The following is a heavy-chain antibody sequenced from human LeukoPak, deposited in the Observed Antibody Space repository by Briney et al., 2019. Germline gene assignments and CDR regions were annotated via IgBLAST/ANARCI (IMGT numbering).Heavy chain of an antibody. CDR1: GGSISSYY. Sequence: SETLSLTCTVSGGSISSYYWSWIRQPAGKGLEWIGRIYTSGSTNYNPSLKSRVTMSVDTSKNQFSLKLSSVTAADTAVYYRARTPYSGSKRDGFFDYWGQGTLVTVSS. J-gene: IGHJ4*02. CDR3: ARTPYSGSKRDGFFDY. D-gene: IGHD1-26*01. CDR2: IYTSGST. V-gene: IGHV4-4*07.